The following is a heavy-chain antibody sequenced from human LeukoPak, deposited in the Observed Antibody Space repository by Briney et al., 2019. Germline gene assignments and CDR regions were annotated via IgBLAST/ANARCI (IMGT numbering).Heavy chain of an antibody. CDR3: AKSVGITIFGVVTTHYYYYGMDV. V-gene: IGHV3-23*01. D-gene: IGHD3-3*01. J-gene: IGHJ6*02. CDR2: ISDSGGST. CDR1: GFTSSSYA. Sequence: GGSLRLSCAASGFTSSSYAMSWVRQAPGKGLEWVSAISDSGGSTYYADSVKGRFTISRDNSKNTLYLQMNSLRAEDTAVYYCAKSVGITIFGVVTTHYYYYGMDVWGQGTTVTVSS.